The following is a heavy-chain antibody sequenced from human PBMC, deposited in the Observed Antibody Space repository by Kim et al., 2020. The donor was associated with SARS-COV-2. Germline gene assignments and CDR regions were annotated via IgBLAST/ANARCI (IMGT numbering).Heavy chain of an antibody. CDR1: GFTFSTYW. J-gene: IGHJ4*02. D-gene: IGHD2-2*03. Sequence: GGSLRLSCAASGFTFSTYWMTWVRQAPGKGLEWVSSIDGSDGTTYYVDSVKGRFTISRDNSKNTLYLQMNSLRADDTAVYYCMKGGWGWIWDHWGQGTRVTVSS. CDR3: MKGGWGWIWDH. CDR2: IDGSDGTT. V-gene: IGHV3-23*01.